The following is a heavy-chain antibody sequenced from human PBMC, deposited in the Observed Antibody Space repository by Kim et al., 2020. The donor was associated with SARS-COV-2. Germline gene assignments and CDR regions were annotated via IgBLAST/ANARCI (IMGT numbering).Heavy chain of an antibody. CDR3: ARDYRYSSSSQKPVRGWFDP. D-gene: IGHD6-13*01. Sequence: GGSLRLSCAASGFTFSSYAMHWVRQAPGKGLEWVAVISYDGSNKYYADSVKGRFTISRDNSKNTLYLQMNSLRAEDTAVYYCARDYRYSSSSQKPVRGWFDPWGQGTLVTVSS. CDR1: GFTFSSYA. CDR2: ISYDGSNK. J-gene: IGHJ5*02. V-gene: IGHV3-30*04.